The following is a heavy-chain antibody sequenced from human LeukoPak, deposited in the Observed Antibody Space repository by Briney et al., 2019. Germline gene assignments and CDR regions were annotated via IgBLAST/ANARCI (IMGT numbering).Heavy chain of an antibody. J-gene: IGHJ4*02. CDR2: IYSGGST. V-gene: IGHV3-53*01. CDR1: GFTVSSNY. D-gene: IGHD3-10*01. Sequence: PWGSLRLSCAASGFTVSSNYMSWVRQVPGKGLEWVSVIYSGGSTYYADSVKGRFTISRDNSKNTLYLQMNSLRAEDTAVYYCARDFPIMVRGFPHWGQGTLVTVSS. CDR3: ARDFPIMVRGFPH.